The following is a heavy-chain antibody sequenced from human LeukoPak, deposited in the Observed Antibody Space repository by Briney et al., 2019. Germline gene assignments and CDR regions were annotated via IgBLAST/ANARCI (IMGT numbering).Heavy chain of an antibody. CDR2: ISGSGGST. Sequence: GGSLRLSCAASGFTFSSYAMSWVRQAPGKGLEWVSAISGSGGSTYYADSVKGRFTISRDNSKNTLYLQMNSLRAEDTAVYYCAKDKGGSSWLNWFDPWGQGTLVTVSS. J-gene: IGHJ5*02. CDR3: AKDKGGSSWLNWFDP. CDR1: GFTFSSYA. V-gene: IGHV3-23*01. D-gene: IGHD6-13*01.